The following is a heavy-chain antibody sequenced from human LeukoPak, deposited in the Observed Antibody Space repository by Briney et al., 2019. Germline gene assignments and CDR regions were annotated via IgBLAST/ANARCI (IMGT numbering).Heavy chain of an antibody. Sequence: PGGSLRLSCAASGFTFSSYAMHGVRQAPGKGLEWVAVISYDGSNKYYADSVKGRFTISRDNSKNTLYLQMNSLRAEDTAVYYCAREDIVVVPAAPRPYYYYGMDVWGKGTTVTVSS. CDR3: AREDIVVVPAAPRPYYYYGMDV. CDR1: GFTFSSYA. D-gene: IGHD2-2*01. J-gene: IGHJ6*04. CDR2: ISYDGSNK. V-gene: IGHV3-30*04.